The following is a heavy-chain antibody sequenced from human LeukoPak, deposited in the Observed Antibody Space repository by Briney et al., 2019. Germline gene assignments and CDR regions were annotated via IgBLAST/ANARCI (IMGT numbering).Heavy chain of an antibody. CDR1: GGSFSGYY. J-gene: IGHJ6*03. CDR2: IYYSGST. CDR3: ARAEAVAGTLYYYYYMDV. V-gene: IGHV4-59*01. Sequence: SETLSLTCAVYGGSFSGYYWSWIRQPPGKGLEWIGYIYYSGSTNYNPSLKSRVTISVDTSKNQFSLKLSSVTAADTAVYYCARAEAVAGTLYYYYYMDVWGKGTTVTISS. D-gene: IGHD6-19*01.